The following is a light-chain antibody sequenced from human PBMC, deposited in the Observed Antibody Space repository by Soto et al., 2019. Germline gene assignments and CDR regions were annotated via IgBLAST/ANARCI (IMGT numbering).Light chain of an antibody. CDR1: QDISNY. CDR3: QQYDNLPLFT. V-gene: IGKV1-33*01. CDR2: DAS. Sequence: DIQMTQSPSSLSASVGDRVTITCQASQDISNYLNWYQQKPGKAPKLLTYDASNLETGVPSRFSGSGSGTDFTLTISSLQPEDISTYYCQQYDNLPLFTFGPGTKVDIK. J-gene: IGKJ3*01.